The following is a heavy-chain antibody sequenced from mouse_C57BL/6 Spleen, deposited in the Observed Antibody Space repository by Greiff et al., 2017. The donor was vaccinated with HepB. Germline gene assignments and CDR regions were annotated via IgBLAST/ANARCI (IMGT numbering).Heavy chain of an antibody. CDR2: IDPETGGT. J-gene: IGHJ2*01. CDR3: TPITTGY. D-gene: IGHD1-2*01. Sequence: QVQLQQSGAELLRPGASVTLSCKASCYTFTDYEMHWVKQTPVHGLEWIGAIDPETGGTAYNQKFKGKAILTADKSSSTAYMELRSLTSEDSAVYYCTPITTGYWGQGTTLAVSS. CDR1: CYTFTDYE. V-gene: IGHV1-15*01.